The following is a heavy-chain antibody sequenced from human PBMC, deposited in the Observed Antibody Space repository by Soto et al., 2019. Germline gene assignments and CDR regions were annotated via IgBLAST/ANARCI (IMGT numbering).Heavy chain of an antibody. D-gene: IGHD1-26*01. Sequence: SETLSLTCAVSGGSISSGGYSWSWIRQSPGKGLEWIGYIYYSGSTNYNPSLKSRVTISVDTSKNQFSLKLSSVTAADTAVYYCARRYGGNFDYWGQGTLVTVSS. V-gene: IGHV4-61*08. J-gene: IGHJ4*02. CDR1: GGSISSGGYS. CDR3: ARRYGGNFDY. CDR2: IYYSGST.